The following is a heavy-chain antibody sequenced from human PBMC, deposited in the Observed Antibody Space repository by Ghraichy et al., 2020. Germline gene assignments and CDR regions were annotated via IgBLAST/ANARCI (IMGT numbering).Heavy chain of an antibody. D-gene: IGHD3-10*01. J-gene: IGHJ4*02. V-gene: IGHV3-48*02. Sequence: SCAASGFTFSSYSMNWVRQAPGKGLEWVSYISSSSSTIYYADSVKGRFTISRDNAKNSLYLQMSSLRDEETAVYYCVRVGGLDLYYFDYWGQGTLVTVSS. CDR2: ISSSSSTI. CDR3: VRVGGLDLYYFDY. CDR1: GFTFSSYS.